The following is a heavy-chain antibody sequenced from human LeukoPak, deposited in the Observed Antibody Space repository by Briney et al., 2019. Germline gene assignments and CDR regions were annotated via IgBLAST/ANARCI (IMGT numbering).Heavy chain of an antibody. Sequence: GGSLRLSCAAAGFAFSSYAMSWVRQAPGKGLEWVSAISGSVGSTYYADSVKGRFTISRDNSKNTLYLQMNSLRAEDTAVYYCARIENLGTMVRGVYAFDIWGQGTMVTVSS. D-gene: IGHD3-10*01. V-gene: IGHV3-23*01. CDR3: ARIENLGTMVRGVYAFDI. CDR1: GFAFSSYA. CDR2: ISGSVGST. J-gene: IGHJ3*02.